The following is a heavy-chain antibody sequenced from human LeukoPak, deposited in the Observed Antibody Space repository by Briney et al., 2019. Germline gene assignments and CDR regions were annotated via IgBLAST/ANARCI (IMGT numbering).Heavy chain of an antibody. CDR2: IYYSGST. CDR1: GGSISNGGYY. V-gene: IGHV4-31*03. J-gene: IGHJ6*03. Sequence: PSETLSLTCTVSGGSISNGGYYWSWIRQHPGKGLEWIRYIYYSGSTYYNPSLNSRVTISVDTSENQFSLKLSSVTAADTAVYYCARVDGDYGDYYYYMDVWGKGTTVTVSS. D-gene: IGHD4-17*01. CDR3: ARVDGDYGDYYYYMDV.